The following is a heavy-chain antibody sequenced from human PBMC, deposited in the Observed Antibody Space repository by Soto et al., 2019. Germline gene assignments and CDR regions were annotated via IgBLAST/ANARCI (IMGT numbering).Heavy chain of an antibody. CDR1: GFTFGNYG. Sequence: QVQLVESGGGVVPPGRSLRLSCAGSGFTFGNYGMHWLRQAPGKGLEWLTVISYDGGDKNYADSVKGRFAISRDNSQKTLYLQMNSLRAEDTAIYYCGKAGCAHKYPRDYWGQGVLVTVSS. D-gene: IGHD2-2*02. V-gene: IGHV3-30*18. J-gene: IGHJ4*02. CDR2: ISYDGGDK. CDR3: GKAGCAHKYPRDY.